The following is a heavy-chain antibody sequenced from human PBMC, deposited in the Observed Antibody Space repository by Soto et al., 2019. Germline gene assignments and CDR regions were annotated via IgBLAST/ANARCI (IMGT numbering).Heavy chain of an antibody. CDR3: VRDPYRDGWYYFDY. J-gene: IGHJ4*02. CDR2: MSYDGGNH. Sequence: QVQLVESGVGVVQPGRSLRLSCAVSGFTFSSYAMHWVRQAPGKGLEWVAVMSYDGGNHYHADSVKGRFTISRDNSNNMLYLQMNSLRADDTAVYYCVRDPYRDGWYYFDYWGQGTLVTVSS. D-gene: IGHD6-19*01. V-gene: IGHV3-30-3*01. CDR1: GFTFSSYA.